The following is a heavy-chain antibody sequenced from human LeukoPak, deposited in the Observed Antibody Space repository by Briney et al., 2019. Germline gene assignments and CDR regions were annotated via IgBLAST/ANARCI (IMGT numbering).Heavy chain of an antibody. CDR3: ARDLYPTPKGFDP. CDR2: IYTSGST. J-gene: IGHJ5*02. Sequence: SETLSLTCTVSGGSISSGSYYWSWIRQPAGKGLEWIGRIYTSGSTNCNPSLKSRVTISVDTSKNQFSLKLSSVTAADTAVYYCARDLYPTPKGFDPWGQGTLVTVSS. D-gene: IGHD2-15*01. CDR1: GGSISSGSYY. V-gene: IGHV4-61*02.